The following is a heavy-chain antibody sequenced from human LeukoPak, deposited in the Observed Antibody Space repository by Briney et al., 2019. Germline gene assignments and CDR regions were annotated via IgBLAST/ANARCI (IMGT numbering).Heavy chain of an antibody. Sequence: SGTLSLTCAVYGGSFSGYYWSWIRQPPGKGLEWIGEINHSGSTNYNPSLKSRVTMSVDTSKNQFSLKLSSVTAADTAVYYCARDRQWNWFDPWGQGTLVTVSS. V-gene: IGHV4-34*01. CDR3: ARDRQWNWFDP. CDR2: INHSGST. D-gene: IGHD6-19*01. CDR1: GGSFSGYY. J-gene: IGHJ5*02.